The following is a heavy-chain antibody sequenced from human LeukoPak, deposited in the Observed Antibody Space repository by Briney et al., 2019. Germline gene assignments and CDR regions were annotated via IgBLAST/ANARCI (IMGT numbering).Heavy chain of an antibody. V-gene: IGHV3-30*18. CDR1: GFTFSSYG. CDR3: AKEPYYYGSGSHFNWFDP. J-gene: IGHJ5*02. D-gene: IGHD3-10*01. CDR2: ISYDGSNK. Sequence: GGSLRLSCAASGFTFSSYGMHWVRQAPGKGLEWVAVISYDGSNKYYVDSVKGRFTIPRDNSKNTLYLQMNSLRAEDTAVYYCAKEPYYYGSGSHFNWFDPWGQGTLVTVSS.